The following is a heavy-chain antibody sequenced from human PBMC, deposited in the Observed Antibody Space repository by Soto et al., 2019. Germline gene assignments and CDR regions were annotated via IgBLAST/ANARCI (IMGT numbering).Heavy chain of an antibody. J-gene: IGHJ3*02. Sequence: VKISCKGSGYSFTSYWISWVRQMPGKGLEWMGRIDPSDSYTNYSPSFQGHVTISADKSISTAYLQWSSLKASDTAMYYCASRYYDSSRYSDDAFDIWGQGTMVTVSS. D-gene: IGHD3-22*01. CDR3: ASRYYDSSRYSDDAFDI. CDR1: GYSFTSYW. CDR2: IDPSDSYT. V-gene: IGHV5-10-1*01.